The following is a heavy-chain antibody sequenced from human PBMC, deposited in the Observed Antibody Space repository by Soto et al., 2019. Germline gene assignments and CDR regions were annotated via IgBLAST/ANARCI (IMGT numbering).Heavy chain of an antibody. CDR3: AKDSDQLLFDYYYYDMDV. Sequence: QVQLVESGGGVVQPGGSLRLSCEASGFTFSKFGIHWVRQAPGKGLEWVAVVSYDGSFKYYADSVKGRFTISRDNSKNTLYLPMNSLRPEDTALYYWAKDSDQLLFDYYYYDMDVWGQGTTVTVSS. D-gene: IGHD2-2*01. J-gene: IGHJ6*02. CDR2: VSYDGSFK. V-gene: IGHV3-30*18. CDR1: GFTFSKFG.